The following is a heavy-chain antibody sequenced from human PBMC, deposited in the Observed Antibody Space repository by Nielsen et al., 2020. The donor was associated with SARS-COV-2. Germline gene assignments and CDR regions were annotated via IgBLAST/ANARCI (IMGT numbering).Heavy chain of an antibody. D-gene: IGHD3-16*01. Sequence: GESLKISCAASGFNFNNYGLDWVRQAPGKGLEWVASISYEGSKKYYGDSLTGRFTVSRDTSKNTVYLQMNSLSVEDTAVYYCAKRRAVFMLTFGGEGAMDVWGQGTTVTVSS. J-gene: IGHJ6*02. CDR3: AKRRAVFMLTFGGEGAMDV. CDR2: ISYEGSKK. CDR1: GFNFNNYG. V-gene: IGHV3-30*18.